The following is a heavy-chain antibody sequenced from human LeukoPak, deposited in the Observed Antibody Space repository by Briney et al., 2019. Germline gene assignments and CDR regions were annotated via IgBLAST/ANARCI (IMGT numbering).Heavy chain of an antibody. CDR1: GYPFSSYG. CDR3: ASKGAGHCYDASCMGSFDL. CDR2: INPNTGGT. V-gene: IGHV1-2*02. J-gene: IGHJ3*01. Sequence: ASVKVSCKASGYPFSSYGINWVRQAPGQGLEWMGCINPNTGGTNSAQNFQGRVIMTRDTSNTTAYMELSRLKSDDTALYYCASKGAGHCYDASCMGSFDLWGQGTTVAVSS. D-gene: IGHD2-15*01.